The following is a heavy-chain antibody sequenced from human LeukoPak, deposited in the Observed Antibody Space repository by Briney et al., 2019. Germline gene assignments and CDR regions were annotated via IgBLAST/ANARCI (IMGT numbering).Heavy chain of an antibody. CDR1: GGSFSGYY. CDR3: ARQGFGTGRNQD. D-gene: IGHD1-14*01. V-gene: IGHV4-34*01. Sequence: SETLSLTCAVYGGSFSGYYWGWIRQPPGKGLEWIGSIYYSGTTNYNPSLKSRVTISVDTSKNHFSLKLSSVTAADTAVYYCARQGFGTGRNQDWGQGTLVTVSS. CDR2: IYYSGTT. J-gene: IGHJ4*02.